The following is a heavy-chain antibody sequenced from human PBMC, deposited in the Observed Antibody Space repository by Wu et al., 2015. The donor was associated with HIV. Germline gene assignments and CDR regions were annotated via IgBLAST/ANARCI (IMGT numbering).Heavy chain of an antibody. CDR1: GGTLSSYA. Sequence: QVHLVQSGAEVKKPGSSVKVSCKTSGGTLSSYAINWVRQAPGQGLEWMGRIIPVFGTANYAQKFEGRLTITADESTTTAYMDLRSLISEDTAVYYCARDRRGRGYTYELGDVDYWGQGTLVTVSS. V-gene: IGHV1-69*13. CDR2: IIPVFGTA. CDR3: ARDRRGRGYTYELGDVDY. J-gene: IGHJ4*02. D-gene: IGHD5-18*01.